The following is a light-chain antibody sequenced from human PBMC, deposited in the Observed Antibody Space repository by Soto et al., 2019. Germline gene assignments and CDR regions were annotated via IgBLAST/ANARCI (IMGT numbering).Light chain of an antibody. CDR2: AAS. CDR1: QAISSW. CDR3: QQANSFPYT. Sequence: DIQMTQSPSSVSASVGDRVTITCRASQAISSWLAWYQQKPGKAPNLLIYAASSLQSGVPPRFSGSGSGTDFTLTISSLQPEDFATYYCQQANSFPYTFGQGTKLAIK. V-gene: IGKV1D-12*01. J-gene: IGKJ2*01.